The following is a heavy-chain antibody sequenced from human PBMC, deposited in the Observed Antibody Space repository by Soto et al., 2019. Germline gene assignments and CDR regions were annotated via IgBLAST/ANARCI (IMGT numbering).Heavy chain of an antibody. CDR1: GYTFTGYY. D-gene: IGHD3-10*01. Sequence: GASVKVSCKASGYTFTGYYMHWVRQAPGQGLEWMGWINPNSGGTNYAQKFQGRVTVTRDTSISTAYMELSSLRSEDTAVYYCARDQGVGDGTDAFDIWGQGTMVTVSS. V-gene: IGHV1-2*02. CDR2: INPNSGGT. CDR3: ARDQGVGDGTDAFDI. J-gene: IGHJ3*02.